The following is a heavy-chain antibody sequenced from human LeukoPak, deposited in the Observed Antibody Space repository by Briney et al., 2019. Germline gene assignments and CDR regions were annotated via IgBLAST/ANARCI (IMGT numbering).Heavy chain of an antibody. CDR1: GFTFSSYA. D-gene: IGHD2-15*01. CDR3: ARGSEIVVVVAATLGDALDI. V-gene: IGHV3-30*04. J-gene: IGHJ3*02. Sequence: PGGSLRLTCAASGFTFSSYAMHWVRQAPGKGLEWVAVISYDGSNKYYADSVKGRFTISRDNSKNTLYLQMNSLRAEDTAMYYCARGSEIVVVVAATLGDALDIWGQGTMVTVSS. CDR2: ISYDGSNK.